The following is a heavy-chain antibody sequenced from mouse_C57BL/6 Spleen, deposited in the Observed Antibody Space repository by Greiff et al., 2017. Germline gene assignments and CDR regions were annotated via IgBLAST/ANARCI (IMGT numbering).Heavy chain of an antibody. Sequence: QVQLQQSGAELVKPGASVKISCKASGYAFSSYWMNWVKQRPGTGLEWIGQIYPGDGDTNYNGKFKGKATLTADKSSSTAYMQLSSLTSEDSAVYFCAREKNYYGSSYVGWYFDVWCTGTTVTVSS. CDR3: AREKNYYGSSYVGWYFDV. CDR2: IYPGDGDT. J-gene: IGHJ1*03. D-gene: IGHD1-1*01. CDR1: GYAFSSYW. V-gene: IGHV1-80*01.